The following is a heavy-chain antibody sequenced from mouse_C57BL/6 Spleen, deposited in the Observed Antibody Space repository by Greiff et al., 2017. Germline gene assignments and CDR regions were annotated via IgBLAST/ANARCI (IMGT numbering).Heavy chain of an antibody. CDR3: ARQSYYYGSSYYYYAMDY. CDR2: ISGGGGNT. V-gene: IGHV5-9*01. Sequence: EVMLVESGGGLVKPGGSLKLSCAASGFTFSSYTMSWVRQTPEKRLEWVATISGGGGNTYYPDSVKGRFTISRDNAKNTLYLQMSSLRSEDTALYYCARQSYYYGSSYYYYAMDYWGQGTSVTVSS. CDR1: GFTFSSYT. J-gene: IGHJ4*01. D-gene: IGHD1-1*01.